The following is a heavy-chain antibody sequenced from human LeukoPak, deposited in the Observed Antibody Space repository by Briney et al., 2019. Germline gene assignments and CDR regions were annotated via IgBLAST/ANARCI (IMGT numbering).Heavy chain of an antibody. Sequence: SQTLSLTCTVSGGSISSGGYYWSWIRQHPGKGLEWIGYIYYSGSTYYNPSLKSRLTISVDTSKNQFSLKLSSVTAADTAVYYCARGGYCSGGSCYLTWFDPWGQGTLVTVST. D-gene: IGHD2-15*01. J-gene: IGHJ5*02. CDR3: ARGGYCSGGSCYLTWFDP. CDR2: IYYSGST. CDR1: GGSISSGGYY. V-gene: IGHV4-31*03.